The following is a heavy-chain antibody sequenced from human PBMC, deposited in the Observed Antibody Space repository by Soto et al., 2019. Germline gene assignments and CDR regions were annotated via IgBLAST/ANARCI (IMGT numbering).Heavy chain of an antibody. Sequence: LRLSCAASGFTFSPYAMSWVRQAPGRALEWVSAISGSGGSTYYADSVKGRFTISRDNSKNTLYLQMISLRAEDTDIYYCARMSVVVRSAPRHFDYWGQGALVTV. D-gene: IGHD2-2*01. CDR1: GFTFSPYA. CDR3: ARMSVVVRSAPRHFDY. V-gene: IGHV3-23*01. CDR2: ISGSGGST. J-gene: IGHJ4*02.